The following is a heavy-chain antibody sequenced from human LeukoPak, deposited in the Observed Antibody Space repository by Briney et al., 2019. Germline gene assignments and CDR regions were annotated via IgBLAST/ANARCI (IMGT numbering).Heavy chain of an antibody. J-gene: IGHJ4*02. CDR1: GFTFSSYW. Sequence: GGSLRPSCAASGFTFSSYWMHWVRQAPGKGLVWVSRINTDGSSTNFADSVKGRFTISRDNAKNTLYLQMNSLRAEDTAVYYCARVGYCSSSSCYVVDYWGQGTLVTVSS. V-gene: IGHV3-74*01. D-gene: IGHD2-2*01. CDR2: INTDGSST. CDR3: ARVGYCSSSSCYVVDY.